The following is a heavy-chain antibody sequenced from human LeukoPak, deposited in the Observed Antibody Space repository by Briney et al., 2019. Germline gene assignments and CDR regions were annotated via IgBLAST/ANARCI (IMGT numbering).Heavy chain of an antibody. D-gene: IGHD6-13*01. CDR1: GYTFTSYG. J-gene: IGHJ4*02. CDR2: ISAYNGNT. V-gene: IGHV1-18*01. Sequence: ASVKVSCKASGYTFTSYGISWVRQAPGQGLEWMGWISAYNGNTNYAQKLQGRVTMTTDTSASTAYMELSSLRSEDTAVYYCARDRALGSREFDSWGQGILVTVSS. CDR3: ARDRALGSREFDS.